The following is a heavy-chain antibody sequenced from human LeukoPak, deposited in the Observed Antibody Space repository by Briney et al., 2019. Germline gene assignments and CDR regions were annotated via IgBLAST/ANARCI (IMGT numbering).Heavy chain of an antibody. CDR2: IYYSGST. Sequence: SETLSLTCTVSGGSISSYYWSWIRQPPGKGLEWIAYIYYSGSTNYNPSLKSRVTISVDTSKNQFSLKLSSVTAADTAVYYCARESVTSSSEVFDYWGQGTLVTVSS. CDR3: ARESVTSSSEVFDY. CDR1: GGSISSYY. V-gene: IGHV4-59*01. D-gene: IGHD2-2*01. J-gene: IGHJ4*02.